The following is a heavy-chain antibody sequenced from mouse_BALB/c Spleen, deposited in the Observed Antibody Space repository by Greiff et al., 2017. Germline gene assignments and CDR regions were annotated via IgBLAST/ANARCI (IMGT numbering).Heavy chain of an antibody. Sequence: EVQLVESGGGLVQPGGSLRLSCATSGFTFTDYYMSWVRQPPGKALEWLGFIRNKANGYTTEYSASVKGRFTISRDNSQSTLYLQMNTLRAEDSATYYCARDGYLFDYWGQGTTLTVSS. CDR1: GFTFTDYY. CDR3: ARDGYLFDY. V-gene: IGHV7-3*02. J-gene: IGHJ2*01. D-gene: IGHD2-2*01. CDR2: IRNKANGYTT.